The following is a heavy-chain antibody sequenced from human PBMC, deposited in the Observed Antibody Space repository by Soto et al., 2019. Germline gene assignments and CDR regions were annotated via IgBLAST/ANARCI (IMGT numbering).Heavy chain of an antibody. J-gene: IGHJ4*02. D-gene: IGHD2-8*01. V-gene: IGHV3-21*01. CDR2: ISSSSSYI. CDR1: GFTFGTYS. Sequence: PRLSCAASGFTFGTYSMNWVRQAPGKGLEWVSFISSSSSYIYYADSVKGRFTISRDNAKNSLYLQMNSLRAEDTAVYYCVRKRHKNGSILCEPFDCWGQGTPVTVSS. CDR3: VRKRHKNGSILCEPFDC.